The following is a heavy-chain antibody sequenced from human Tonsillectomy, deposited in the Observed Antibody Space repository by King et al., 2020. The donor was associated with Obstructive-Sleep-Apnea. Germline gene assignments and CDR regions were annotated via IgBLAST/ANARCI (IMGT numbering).Heavy chain of an antibody. CDR1: GYSFTSYW. J-gene: IGHJ4*02. Sequence: VQLVESGAEVKKPGESLRISCKGSGYSFTSYWISWVRQMPGKGLEWMGRIDPSDSYTNYSPSFQGHVTISADKSIGTAYLQWSSLKASDTAMYYCARRISSSWFHFDYWGQGTLVTVSS. D-gene: IGHD6-13*01. V-gene: IGHV5-10-1*03. CDR2: IDPSDSYT. CDR3: ARRISSSWFHFDY.